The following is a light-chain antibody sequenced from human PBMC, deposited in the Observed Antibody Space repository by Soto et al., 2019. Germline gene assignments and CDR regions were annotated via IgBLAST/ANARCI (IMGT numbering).Light chain of an antibody. CDR1: QSIGTY. V-gene: IGKV1-39*01. CDR2: AAS. Sequence: DIQMTQSPSSLSASVGDRVTITCRARQSIGTYLNWYLQKPGKAPQLLIHAASSLQTGVPSRFSGSGSWTEFTLTISSLQPEDFASYYCQQSCSTPPTFGQGTKLAIK. J-gene: IGKJ2*01. CDR3: QQSCSTPPT.